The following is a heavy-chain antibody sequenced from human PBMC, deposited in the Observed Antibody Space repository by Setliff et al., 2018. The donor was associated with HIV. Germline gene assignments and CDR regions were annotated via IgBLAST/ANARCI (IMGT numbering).Heavy chain of an antibody. J-gene: IGHJ5*02. V-gene: IGHV4-39*07. CDR1: TDSLSSSTNH. Sequence: SETLSLTCTVYTDSLSSSTNHWGWIRQPPGKGLEWIGNINYGGAPYYNPSLKSRVIIAVDTSKNQFSLKLSSVTAADTAVYYCVTMTANWFDPWGQGTLVTVSS. CDR2: INYGGAP. D-gene: IGHD2-21*02. CDR3: VTMTANWFDP.